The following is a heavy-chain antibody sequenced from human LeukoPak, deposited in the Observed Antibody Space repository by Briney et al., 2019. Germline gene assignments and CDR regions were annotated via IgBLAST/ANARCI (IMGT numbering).Heavy chain of an antibody. CDR2: ISSSSSTI. D-gene: IGHD3-16*02. V-gene: IGHV3-48*04. Sequence: GGSLRLSCAASGFTFSSYSMNWVRQAPGKGLEWVSYISSSSSTIYYADSVKGRFTISRDNAKNSLYLQMNSLRAEDTAVYYCARDQYYDYVWGSYRSIPNDAFDIWGQGTMVTVSS. CDR3: ARDQYYDYVWGSYRSIPNDAFDI. CDR1: GFTFSSYS. J-gene: IGHJ3*02.